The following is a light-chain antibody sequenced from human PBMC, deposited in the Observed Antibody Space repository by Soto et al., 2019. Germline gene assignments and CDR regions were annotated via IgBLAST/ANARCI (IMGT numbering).Light chain of an antibody. V-gene: IGKV4-1*01. CDR1: QSVLYSYYNKNY. J-gene: IGKJ1*01. Sequence: EIVMTQSPDSLAVSLGERATINCKSSQSVLYSYYNKNYLAWFQQKPGQPPKLLIYWASTRESGVPDRFSGSGSGTDFTLTISSLQAEDVAVYYCQQYFDTGTFGQGTKVEIK. CDR3: QQYFDTGT. CDR2: WAS.